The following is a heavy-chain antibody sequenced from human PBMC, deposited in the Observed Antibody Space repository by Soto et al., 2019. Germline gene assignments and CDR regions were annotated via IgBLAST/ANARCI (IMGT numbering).Heavy chain of an antibody. V-gene: IGHV3-48*02. CDR1: GCTFSDYN. CDR3: ARDGVAEIDY. J-gene: IGHJ4*02. D-gene: IGHD2-15*01. CDR2: IDIFSASI. Sequence: EVQLVESGGGLVQPGWSLRLSWAASGCTFSDYNMIWVRQAPGKGLQWVSYIDIFSASIYYSDSVRDRFTISRDNAKNSLYLQLNSLRDQDTAVSYCARDGVAEIDYWGQGTLVTVSS.